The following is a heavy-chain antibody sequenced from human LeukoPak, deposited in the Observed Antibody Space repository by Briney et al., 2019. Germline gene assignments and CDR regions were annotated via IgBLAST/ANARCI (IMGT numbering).Heavy chain of an antibody. CDR3: ARDGTMVRGVIPRFDY. Sequence: PGGSLRLSCAASGFTFSSYSMNWVRQAPGKGLEWVSSISSSSSYIYYADSVKGRFTISRDNAKNSLYLQMNSLRAEDTAVYYCARDGTMVRGVIPRFDYWGQGTLVTVSS. D-gene: IGHD3-10*01. V-gene: IGHV3-21*01. J-gene: IGHJ4*02. CDR1: GFTFSSYS. CDR2: ISSSSSYI.